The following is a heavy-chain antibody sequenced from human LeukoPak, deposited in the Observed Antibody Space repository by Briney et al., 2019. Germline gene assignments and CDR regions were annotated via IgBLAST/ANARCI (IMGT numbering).Heavy chain of an antibody. CDR2: ISYDGGNK. CDR3: AKGSYDSSGYPDC. D-gene: IGHD3-22*01. V-gene: IGHV3-30*18. J-gene: IGHJ4*02. CDR1: GFTFSSYA. Sequence: GGSLRLSCAASGFTFSSYAMSWVRQAPGKGLEWVAVISYDGGNKYYADSVKGRFTISRDNSKNTLYLQMNSLRAEDTAAYYCAKGSYDSSGYPDCWGQGTLASVSS.